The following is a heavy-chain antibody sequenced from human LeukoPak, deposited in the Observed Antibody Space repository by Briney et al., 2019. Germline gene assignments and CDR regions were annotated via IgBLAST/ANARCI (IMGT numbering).Heavy chain of an antibody. CDR1: GLTFRNYG. CDR2: IWYDGSNK. Sequence: GGSLRLSCAASGLTFRNYGMHWVRQAPGKGLEWVAIIWYDGSNKYYADSVKGRFTISRDNSKNTLYLQMSSLRAEDTAVYYCARESGSSWYLDYWGQGTLVTVSS. V-gene: IGHV3-33*08. CDR3: ARESGSSWYLDY. J-gene: IGHJ4*02. D-gene: IGHD6-13*01.